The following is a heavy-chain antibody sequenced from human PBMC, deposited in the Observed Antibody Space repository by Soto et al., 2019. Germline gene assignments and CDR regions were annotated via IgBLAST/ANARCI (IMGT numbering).Heavy chain of an antibody. CDR1: GFTFDDYA. CDR3: ATLTPVGSSGGYGMDV. CDR2: ISWNSGSI. D-gene: IGHD6-25*01. Sequence: PGGSLRLSCAASGFTFDDYAMHWVRQAPGKGLEWVSGISWNSGSIGYADSVKGRFTISRDNAKNSLYLQMNRLRAEDTALYYCATLTPVGSSGGYGMDVWGQGTTDTVSS. J-gene: IGHJ6*02. V-gene: IGHV3-9*01.